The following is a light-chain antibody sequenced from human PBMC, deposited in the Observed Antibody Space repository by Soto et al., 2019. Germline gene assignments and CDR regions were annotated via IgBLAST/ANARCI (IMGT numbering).Light chain of an antibody. Sequence: DIVLTQSPATLSLSPGEGATLSCSASQSVSTYLAWYQQKPGQSPRLLISDASNRATVTPAKFSGSGSGTNFTLTISSLEPELLAVYYCQQRRNWPQTFGKGTQLEI. V-gene: IGKV3-11*01. CDR2: DAS. CDR3: QQRRNWPQT. J-gene: IGKJ2*01. CDR1: QSVSTY.